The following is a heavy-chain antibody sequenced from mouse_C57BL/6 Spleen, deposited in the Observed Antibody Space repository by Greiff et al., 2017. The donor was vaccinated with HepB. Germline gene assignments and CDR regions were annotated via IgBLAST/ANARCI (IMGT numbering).Heavy chain of an antibody. CDR2: ISDGGSYT. D-gene: IGHD2-4*01. J-gene: IGHJ3*01. V-gene: IGHV5-4*01. CDR1: GFTFSSYA. Sequence: EVKLMESGGGLVKPGGSLKLSCAASGFTFSSYAMSWVRQTPEKRLEWVATISDGGSYTYYPDIVKGRFTISRDNAKNNLYLQMSHLKSEDTAMYYCARDYYDYGGFAYWGQGTLVTVSA. CDR3: ARDYYDYGGFAY.